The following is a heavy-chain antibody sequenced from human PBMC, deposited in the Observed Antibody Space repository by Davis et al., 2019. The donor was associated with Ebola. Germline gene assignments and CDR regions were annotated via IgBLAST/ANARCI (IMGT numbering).Heavy chain of an antibody. V-gene: IGHV4-59*12. CDR3: ARAGRMGYYYYGMDV. CDR2: IYYSGST. D-gene: IGHD1-14*01. CDR1: GGSISSYY. Sequence: GSLRLSCTVSGGSISSYYWSWIRQPPGKGLEWIGYIYYSGSTNYNPSLKSRVTISVDTSKNQFSLKLSSVTAADTAVYYCARAGRMGYYYYGMDVWGQGTTVTVSS. J-gene: IGHJ6*02.